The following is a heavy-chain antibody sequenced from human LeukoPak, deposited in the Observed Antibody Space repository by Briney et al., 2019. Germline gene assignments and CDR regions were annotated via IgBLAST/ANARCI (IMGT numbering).Heavy chain of an antibody. CDR1: GFTFSSYW. Sequence: GGSLRLSCAASGFTFSSYWMSWVRQAPGKGLEWVSSISSSSSYIYYADSVKGRFTISRDNAKNSLYLQMNSLRAEDTAVYYCARVGTYYYDSSGYPPLDYYYYMDVWGKGTTVTVSS. CDR2: ISSSSSYI. V-gene: IGHV3-21*01. J-gene: IGHJ6*03. CDR3: ARVGTYYYDSSGYPPLDYYYYMDV. D-gene: IGHD3-22*01.